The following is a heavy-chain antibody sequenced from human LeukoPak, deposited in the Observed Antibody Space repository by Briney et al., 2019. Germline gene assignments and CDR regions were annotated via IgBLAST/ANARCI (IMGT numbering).Heavy chain of an antibody. D-gene: IGHD2-15*01. J-gene: IGHJ4*02. CDR3: ARSGGGTYFDN. CDR2: IWSDGSNK. V-gene: IGHV3-30*12. Sequence: GGSLRLSCAASGFIFSSYGMHWVRQAPGKGLQWVAVIWSDGSNKDYGDSVKGRFTISRDGSKNTLYLQMNSLRADDTAVYYCARSGGGTYFDNWGQGTLVTVSS. CDR1: GFIFSSYG.